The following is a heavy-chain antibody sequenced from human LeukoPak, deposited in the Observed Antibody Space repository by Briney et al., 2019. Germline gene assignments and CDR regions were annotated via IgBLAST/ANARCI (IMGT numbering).Heavy chain of an antibody. J-gene: IGHJ3*02. D-gene: IGHD1-26*01. Sequence: PGGSLRLSCAASGFTFDDYGMSWVRQAPGKGLEWVSGINWNGGSTGYADSVKGRFTISRDNAKNSLYLQMNSLRAEDTALYYCARAVGATTFDAFDIWGQGTMVTVSS. CDR2: INWNGGST. V-gene: IGHV3-20*04. CDR3: ARAVGATTFDAFDI. CDR1: GFTFDDYG.